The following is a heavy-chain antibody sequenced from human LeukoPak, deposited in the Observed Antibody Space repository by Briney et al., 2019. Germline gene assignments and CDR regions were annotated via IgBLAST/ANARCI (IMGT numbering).Heavy chain of an antibody. CDR3: ARNSATGLAY. CDR2: INHSGST. D-gene: IGHD1-1*01. J-gene: IGHJ4*02. V-gene: IGHV4-34*01. Sequence: SETLSLTCAVYGGSFSGYYWSWIRQPPGKGLEWIGEINHSGSTNYNPSLKSRVTMSVDTSKNQFSLKLTSVTAADTAVYYCARNSATGLAYWGQGSLVTVPS. CDR1: GGSFSGYY.